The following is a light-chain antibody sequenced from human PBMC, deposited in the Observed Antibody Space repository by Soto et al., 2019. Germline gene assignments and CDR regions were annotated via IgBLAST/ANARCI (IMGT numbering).Light chain of an antibody. J-gene: IGKJ2*01. CDR3: QQYNNWPPYT. V-gene: IGKV3-15*01. CDR1: QSVSAN. CDR2: GAS. Sequence: EIVVTQSPATLSVSPGVGATLSCRASQSVSANLAWYQQKPGQAPRLLIYGASTRATGIPARFSGSGSGTEFTLTITSVQSEDTAVYYCQQYNNWPPYTFAQETKLAVK.